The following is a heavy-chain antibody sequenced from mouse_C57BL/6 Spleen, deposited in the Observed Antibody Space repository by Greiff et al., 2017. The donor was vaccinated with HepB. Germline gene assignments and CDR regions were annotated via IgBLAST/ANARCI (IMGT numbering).Heavy chain of an antibody. Sequence: QVQLKQPGAELVKPGASVKLSCKASGYTFTSYWMHWVKQRPGQGLEWIGMIHPNSGSTNYNEKFKSKATLTVDKSSSTAYMQLSSLTSEDSAVYYCARWGWPYYFDYWGQGTTLTVSS. V-gene: IGHV1-64*01. J-gene: IGHJ2*01. CDR3: ARWGWPYYFDY. CDR2: IHPNSGST. CDR1: GYTFTSYW. D-gene: IGHD1-1*02.